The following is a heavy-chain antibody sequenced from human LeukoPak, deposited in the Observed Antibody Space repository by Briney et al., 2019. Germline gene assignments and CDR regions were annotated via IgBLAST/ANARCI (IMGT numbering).Heavy chain of an antibody. CDR3: LKGRVCSGECSWKYSDY. Sequence: GGSLRLSCAASGFTFSDAWMSWIRQAPGKGLEWVGRIKSKGAGGTADYAAPVKGRFTISRDDSKDTLYLQMNSLKTEDTAVYYCLKGRVCSGECSWKYSDYWGQGTLVTVSS. D-gene: IGHD2-15*01. J-gene: IGHJ4*02. CDR2: IKSKGAGGTA. CDR1: GFTFSDAW. V-gene: IGHV3-15*01.